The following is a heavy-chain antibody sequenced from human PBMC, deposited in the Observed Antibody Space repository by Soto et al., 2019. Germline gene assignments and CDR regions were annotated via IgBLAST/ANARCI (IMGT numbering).Heavy chain of an antibody. J-gene: IGHJ4*02. CDR1: GGSISSGGYY. D-gene: IGHD3-16*01. Sequence: SETLSLTCTVSGGSISSGGYYWSWIRQHPGKGLEWIGYIYYSGSTYYNPPLKSRVTISVDTSKNQFSLKLSSVTAADTAVYYCARGSRGGPLDYWGRGTLVTVSS. CDR2: IYYSGST. V-gene: IGHV4-31*03. CDR3: ARGSRGGPLDY.